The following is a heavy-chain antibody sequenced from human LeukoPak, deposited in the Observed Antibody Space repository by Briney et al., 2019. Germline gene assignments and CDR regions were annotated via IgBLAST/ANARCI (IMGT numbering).Heavy chain of an antibody. V-gene: IGHV1-8*03. CDR1: GNTFTDYD. CDR3: ARGTSVSGFDM. D-gene: IGHD5/OR15-5a*01. CDR2: MSPKSGNI. J-gene: IGHJ3*02. Sequence: ASVKVSCKASGNTFTDYDFNWVRQATGQGLEWMGWMSPKSGNIGYAQKFQGRVTFTRNTSIGTAYMEVSSPRSEDTAVYYCARGTSVSGFDMWGQGTMVTVAS.